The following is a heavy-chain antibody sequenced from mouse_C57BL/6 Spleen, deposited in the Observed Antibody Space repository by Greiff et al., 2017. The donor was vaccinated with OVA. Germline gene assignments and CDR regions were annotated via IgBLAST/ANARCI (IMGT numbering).Heavy chain of an antibody. CDR2: ISSGGDYI. CDR3: TRDYDYDALDY. D-gene: IGHD2-4*01. V-gene: IGHV5-9-1*02. CDR1: GFTFSSYA. J-gene: IGHJ2*01. Sequence: EVQRVESGAGLVKPGGSLKLSCAASGFTFSSYAMSWVRQTPEKRLEWVAYISSGGDYIYYADTVKGRFTISRDNARNTLYLQMSSLKSEDTAMYYCTRDYDYDALDYWGQGTTLTVSS.